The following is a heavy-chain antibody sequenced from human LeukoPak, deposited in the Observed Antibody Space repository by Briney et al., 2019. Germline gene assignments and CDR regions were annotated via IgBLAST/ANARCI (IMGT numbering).Heavy chain of an antibody. CDR2: IYYSGST. D-gene: IGHD3-10*01. J-gene: IGHJ5*02. CDR1: GDSISSYY. Sequence: SETLSLTCTVSGDSISSYYCSWIRQPPGKGLEWIGYIYYSGSTNYNPSLKSRVIISVDTSKNQFSLKLSSVTAADTAVYYCARHLRFDDWFDPWGQGTLVTVSS. CDR3: ARHLRFDDWFDP. V-gene: IGHV4-59*08.